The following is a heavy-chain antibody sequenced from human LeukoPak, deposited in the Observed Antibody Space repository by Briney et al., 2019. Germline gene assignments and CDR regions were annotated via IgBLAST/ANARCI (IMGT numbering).Heavy chain of an antibody. Sequence: GGSLRLSCAASGFTPSSYAMSWVRQAPGKGLEWVSTISASGGSTYYADSVKGRFTISRDNPKNTLYLQMNSLRAEDTAVYYCAKLRTIHYFDYWGQGTLVTVSS. J-gene: IGHJ4*02. CDR3: AKLRTIHYFDY. CDR2: ISASGGST. V-gene: IGHV3-23*01. CDR1: GFTPSSYA. D-gene: IGHD2-21*01.